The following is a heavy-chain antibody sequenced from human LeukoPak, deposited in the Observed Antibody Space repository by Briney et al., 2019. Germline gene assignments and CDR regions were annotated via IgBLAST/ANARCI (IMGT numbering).Heavy chain of an antibody. J-gene: IGHJ4*02. V-gene: IGHV4-59*01. D-gene: IGHD3-3*01. CDR2: IHYSGST. CDR3: AREGSRDFWSGPVYYFDY. CDR1: GGSISSYY. Sequence: PSGTLSLTCPVSGGSISSYYWSWIRQPPGKGLEWIGYIHYSGSTYYNPSLASRVTISIDTSKNQFSLRLSSVTAADTAVYYCAREGSRDFWSGPVYYFDYWGQGTLVTVSS.